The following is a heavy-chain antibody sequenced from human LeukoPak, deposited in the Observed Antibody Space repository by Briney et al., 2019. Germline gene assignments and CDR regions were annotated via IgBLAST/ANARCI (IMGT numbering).Heavy chain of an antibody. J-gene: IGHJ6*03. D-gene: IGHD6-6*01. CDR2: IYYSGGT. CDR3: ARDMDSSGQYYYYMDV. Sequence: SETLSLTCSVSGRSLNSDYGGWIRQPPGKGLEWNGYIYYSGGTTYHPSLKSRVTISVDRSKNQVSLKLTSVTAADTAVYYCARDMDSSGQYYYYMDVWGKGTTVTVSS. CDR1: GRSLNSDY. V-gene: IGHV4-59*01.